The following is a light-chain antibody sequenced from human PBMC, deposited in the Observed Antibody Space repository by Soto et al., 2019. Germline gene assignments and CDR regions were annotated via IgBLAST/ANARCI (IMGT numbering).Light chain of an antibody. Sequence: DIVMTQSPDSLAVSLGERATINCKSSQSILYSSNNKNYLAWYQQKPGQPPKLLLYWASTRESGVPDRFSGSRSGTDFTLTISSLQAEDVAVYYCQQYSNTPYTFCQGTKLEIK. CDR3: QQYSNTPYT. CDR2: WAS. CDR1: QSILYSSNNKNY. J-gene: IGKJ2*01. V-gene: IGKV4-1*01.